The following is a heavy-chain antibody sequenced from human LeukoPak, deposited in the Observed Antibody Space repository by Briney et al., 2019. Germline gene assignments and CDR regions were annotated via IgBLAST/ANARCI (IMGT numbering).Heavy chain of an antibody. V-gene: IGHV4-59*08. D-gene: IGHD6-19*01. J-gene: IGHJ4*02. CDR3: ARHIAVAAHPDFDY. Sequence: PSETLSLTCTVSGGSISSYYWSWIRQPPGKGLEWIGYIYYSGSTNYNPSLKSRVTISVDTSKNQFSLKLSSVTAADTAVYYCARHIAVAAHPDFDYWGQGTLVTVSS. CDR1: GGSISSYY. CDR2: IYYSGST.